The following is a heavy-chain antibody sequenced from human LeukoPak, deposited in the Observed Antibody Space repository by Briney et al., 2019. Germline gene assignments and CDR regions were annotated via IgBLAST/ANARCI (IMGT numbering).Heavy chain of an antibody. CDR2: IYYTGST. V-gene: IGHV4-39*01. D-gene: IGHD1-26*01. CDR3: ARRGGSGSAFDY. CDR1: GASISGGTYY. J-gene: IGHJ4*02. Sequence: SETLSLTCSVSGASISGGTYYWGWIRQPPGKGLEWIGSIYYTGSTYDNPSLKSRVTISVDTSKNQLSLKLSSVTAADTAVYYCARRGGSGSAFDYWGQGTLVTVSS.